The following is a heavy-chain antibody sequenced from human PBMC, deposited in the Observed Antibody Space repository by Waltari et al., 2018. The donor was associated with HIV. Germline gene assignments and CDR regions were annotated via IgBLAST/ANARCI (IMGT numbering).Heavy chain of an antibody. V-gene: IGHV4-59*01. D-gene: IGHD3-9*01. J-gene: IGHJ6*02. CDR1: GGSISSYY. CDR2: IDYSGST. Sequence: QVQLQESGPGLVKPSETLSLTCTVSGGSISSYYWTWIRQPPGKGLEWIGYIDYSGSTNYNPSLKSRVTISVDTSKNQFSLKLSSVTAADTAVYYCARVSYDILTGFYYYYGMDVWGQGTTVTVSS. CDR3: ARVSYDILTGFYYYYGMDV.